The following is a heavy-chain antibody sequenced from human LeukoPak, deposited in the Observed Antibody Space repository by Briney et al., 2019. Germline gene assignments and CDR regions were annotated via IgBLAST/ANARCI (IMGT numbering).Heavy chain of an antibody. CDR1: GXTFTGYX. Sequence: GXTFTGYXXHWVXQAPGQGLEWMGWINPNSGGTNYAQKFQGRVTMTRDTSISTAYMELSRLRSDDTAVYYCARDLRGYSYGFINYWGQGTLVTVSS. V-gene: IGHV1-2*02. CDR2: INPNSGGT. CDR3: ARDLRGYSYGFINY. D-gene: IGHD5-18*01. J-gene: IGHJ4*02.